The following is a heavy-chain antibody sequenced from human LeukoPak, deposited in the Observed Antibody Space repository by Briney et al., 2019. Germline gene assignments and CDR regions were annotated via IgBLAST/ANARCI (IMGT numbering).Heavy chain of an antibody. Sequence: PSEALSLTCTRSLGSISSRSQYWGWTRQPPGKGLEWRGSIYYSGSTSYNPSLKTRAPISVDTPRNQFSLIRHSVTAPDTAVNYCARCIDLAGSTFVYWGQGGLVTVSS. CDR2: IYYSGST. CDR3: ARCIDLAGSTFVY. D-gene: IGHD3-9*01. J-gene: IGHJ4*02. CDR1: LGSISSRSQY. V-gene: IGHV4-39*01.